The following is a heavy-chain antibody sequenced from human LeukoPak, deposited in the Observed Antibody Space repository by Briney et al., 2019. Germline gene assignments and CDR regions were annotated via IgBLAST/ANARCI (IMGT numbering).Heavy chain of an antibody. V-gene: IGHV4-39*01. CDR2: IYYSGST. CDR3: ARGYYYGSGSYYFDY. CDR1: GGSISSSSYY. Sequence: SETLSLTCTVSGGSISSSSYYWGWIRQPPGTGLEWIGSIYYSGSTYYNPSLKSRVTISVDTSKNQFSLKLSSVTAADTAVYYCARGYYYGSGSYYFDYWGQGTLVTVSS. D-gene: IGHD3-10*01. J-gene: IGHJ4*02.